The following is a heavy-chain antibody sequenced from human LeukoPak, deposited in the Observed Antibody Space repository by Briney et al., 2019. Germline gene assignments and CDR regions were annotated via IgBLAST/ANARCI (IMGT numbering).Heavy chain of an antibody. J-gene: IGHJ4*02. CDR2: ISGDGRDT. CDR1: GFTFSSYY. V-gene: IGHV3-74*01. Sequence: GGSLRLSCAVSGFTFSSYYMHWVRQVPGKGLVWISRISGDGRDTNYADSVKGRFTISRDNAKNTLYRQMNSLRAEETAVYYFFRVPYWGQGALVTVSS. CDR3: FRVPY.